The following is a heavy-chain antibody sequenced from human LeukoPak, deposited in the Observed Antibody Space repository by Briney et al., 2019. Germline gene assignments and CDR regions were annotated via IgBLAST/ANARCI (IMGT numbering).Heavy chain of an antibody. CDR2: IYYSGSI. CDR1: GGSISSSSYY. D-gene: IGHD6-19*01. Sequence: SETLSLTCTVSGGSISSSSYYWGWVRQPPGKGLEWIGSIYYSGSIYYNPSLKSRVTISVDTSKNQFSLKLSSVTAADTAVYYCARLGIAWVAVTFFDYWGQGTLVTVSS. V-gene: IGHV4-39*01. J-gene: IGHJ4*02. CDR3: ARLGIAWVAVTFFDY.